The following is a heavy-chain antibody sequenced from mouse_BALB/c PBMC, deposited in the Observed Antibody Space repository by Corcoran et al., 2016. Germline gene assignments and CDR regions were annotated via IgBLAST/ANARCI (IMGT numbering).Heavy chain of an antibody. V-gene: IGHV1S34*01. J-gene: IGHJ4*01. CDR3: ERGEITTARAMVY. Sequence: LVTTGASVKISCKASGYSFTGYYMHWVKQSHGKSLEGMGYISCYNGATSYNQKFKGKATFTVDPSSSTAYMQFNSLTSADSAVYYCERGEITTARAMVYWGQGTSVTVSS. D-gene: IGHD1-2*01. CDR2: ISCYNGAT. CDR1: GYSFTGYY.